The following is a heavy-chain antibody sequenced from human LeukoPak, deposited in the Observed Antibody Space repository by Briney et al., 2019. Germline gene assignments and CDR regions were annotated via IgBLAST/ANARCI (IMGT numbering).Heavy chain of an antibody. D-gene: IGHD5-18*01. Sequence: GGSLRLSCAASGFTFSSYGMHWVRQAPGKGLEWMAVISYDGSNKYYADSVQGRFTIPRDNSKNSLYLQMNSPRAEDTAVYYCATDNHEDTAMAGSDYSGQRTLVTVSS. J-gene: IGHJ4*02. CDR1: GFTFSSYG. V-gene: IGHV3-30*03. CDR3: ATDNHEDTAMAGSDY. CDR2: ISYDGSNK.